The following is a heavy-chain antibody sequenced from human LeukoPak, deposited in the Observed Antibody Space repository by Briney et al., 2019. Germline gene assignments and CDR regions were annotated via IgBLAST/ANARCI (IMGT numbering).Heavy chain of an antibody. CDR2: IIPIFGTA. CDR3: AAYGSGSYYTTDYFDY. Sequence: KVSCKASGGTFSSYAISWVRQAPGQGLEWMGGIIPIFGTANYAQKFQGRVTITADKSTSTAYMELSSLRSEDTAVYYCAAYGSGSYYTTDYFDYWGQGTLVTVSS. D-gene: IGHD3-10*01. V-gene: IGHV1-69*06. J-gene: IGHJ4*02. CDR1: GGTFSSYA.